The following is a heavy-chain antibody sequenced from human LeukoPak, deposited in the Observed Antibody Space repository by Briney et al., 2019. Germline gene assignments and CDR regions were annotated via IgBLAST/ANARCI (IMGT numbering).Heavy chain of an antibody. Sequence: SETLSLTCAVYGGSFSAYYWSWIRQPPGKGLEWIGEINHSGSTSYNPSLKSRVTISVDTSKNQFSLKLSSVTAADTAVYYCARRLVGATGGYYYYYMDVWGKGTTVTVSS. V-gene: IGHV4-34*01. CDR1: GGSFSAYY. J-gene: IGHJ6*03. CDR3: ARRLVGATGGYYYYYMDV. CDR2: INHSGST. D-gene: IGHD1-26*01.